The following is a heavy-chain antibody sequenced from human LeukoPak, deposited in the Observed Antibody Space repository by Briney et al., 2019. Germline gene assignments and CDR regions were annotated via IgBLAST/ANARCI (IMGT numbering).Heavy chain of an antibody. D-gene: IGHD2-2*01. Sequence: SETLSLTCAVSGGSFSGYYWSWIRQPPGKGLEWIGEITHSGSTNYNPSLKSRVTITVDTSNTQYSLKLSSVTAADTAVYYCARGKCSSTSCYLGDLGFDYWGQGTLVTVSS. J-gene: IGHJ4*02. V-gene: IGHV4-34*01. CDR3: ARGKCSSTSCYLGDLGFDY. CDR2: ITHSGST. CDR1: GGSFSGYY.